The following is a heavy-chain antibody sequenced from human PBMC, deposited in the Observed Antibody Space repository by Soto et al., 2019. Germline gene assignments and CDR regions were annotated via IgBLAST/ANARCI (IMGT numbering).Heavy chain of an antibody. CDR2: IYYSGST. CDR3: ARERYDFGQTYGMDC. D-gene: IGHD3-3*01. Sequence: QHPRKVLEWTGYIYYSGSTYYNPSLKSRVTISVDTSKNQFSLKLSSVTAADTAVYYCARERYDFGQTYGMDCWGQGTTVTVS. V-gene: IGHV4-31*02. J-gene: IGHJ6*02.